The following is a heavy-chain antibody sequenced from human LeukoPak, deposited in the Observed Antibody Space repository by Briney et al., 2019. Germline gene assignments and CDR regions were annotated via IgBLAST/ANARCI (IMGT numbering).Heavy chain of an antibody. Sequence: SETLSLTCIVSGGSISSYYWSWIRQPPGKGLEWIGYIYYSGSTSYNPSLKSRVTMSLETSKNQFSLKLTSVTAADTAVYYCARVGWYSGSGYYYYMDVWGKGTTVTVSS. CDR2: IYYSGST. J-gene: IGHJ6*03. CDR3: ARVGWYSGSGYYYYMDV. CDR1: GGSISSYY. V-gene: IGHV4-59*01. D-gene: IGHD1-26*01.